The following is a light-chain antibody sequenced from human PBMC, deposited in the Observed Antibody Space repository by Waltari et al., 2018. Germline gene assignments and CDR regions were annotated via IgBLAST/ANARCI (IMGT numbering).Light chain of an antibody. CDR3: SAWDSSLSAWV. V-gene: IGLV10-54*04. Sequence: QAGLTQPPSVSKGLRQTVTLTCTGNSNNVGNQGAAWLQQHQGHPPKLLSYRNNNRPPGVSEGFSESRSGNPASRTITGLQPEGEADYYCSAWDSSLSAWVLGGGTKLTVL. J-gene: IGLJ3*02. CDR1: SNNVGNQG. CDR2: RNN.